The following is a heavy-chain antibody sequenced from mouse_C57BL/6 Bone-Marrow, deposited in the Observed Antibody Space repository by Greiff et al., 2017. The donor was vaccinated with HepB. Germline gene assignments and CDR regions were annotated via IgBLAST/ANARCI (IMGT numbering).Heavy chain of an antibody. CDR1: GYSFTDYN. J-gene: IGHJ2*01. Sequence: VQLQQSGPELVKPGASVKISCKASGYSFTDYNMNWVKQSNGKSLEWIGVINPNYGTTSYNQKFKGKATLTVAQSSSTAYMQLNGLTSEESAVYYCAREDTAPYYVDYWGQGTTLTVSS. CDR3: AREDTAPYYVDY. CDR2: INPNYGTT. V-gene: IGHV1-39*01.